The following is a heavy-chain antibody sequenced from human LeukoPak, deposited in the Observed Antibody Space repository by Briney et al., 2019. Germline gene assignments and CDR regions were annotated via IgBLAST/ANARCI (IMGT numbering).Heavy chain of an antibody. CDR3: TTPGYYYALH. CDR2: IKTKTDGGTT. J-gene: IGHJ4*02. V-gene: IGHV3-15*01. D-gene: IGHD3-10*01. CDR1: GFTFTNAW. Sequence: GSLRLSCAASGFTFTNAWMIWVRQAPGKGLEWVGHIKTKTDGGTTDYAAPVKGRFTISRDDSKNTLYLQMNSLKIEDTAVYYCTTPGYYYALHWGQGTLVTVSS.